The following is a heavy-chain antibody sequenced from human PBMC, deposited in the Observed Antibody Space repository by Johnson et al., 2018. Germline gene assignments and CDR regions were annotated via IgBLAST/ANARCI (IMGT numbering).Heavy chain of an antibody. Sequence: QVQLQESGPGLVKXSETLSLTCTVSGDSISSYYWNWIRQPPGKGLEWIGYIHYSGSTNYNPSLKSRGTISVDPSKNQFSLKLSSVTAADTAVYYCASTNTWYNFAFQRWGQGTLVTVSS. J-gene: IGHJ1*01. CDR1: GDSISSYY. D-gene: IGHD1-14*01. V-gene: IGHV4-59*01. CDR3: ASTNTWYNFAFQR. CDR2: IHYSGST.